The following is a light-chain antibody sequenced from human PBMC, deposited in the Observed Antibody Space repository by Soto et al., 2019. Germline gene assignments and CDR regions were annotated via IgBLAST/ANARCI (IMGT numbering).Light chain of an antibody. CDR3: PSYDSSLRGGV. Sequence: QSVLTQPPSVSGAPGQRVTISCTGSSSNIGAGYDVHWYQQLPGTAPKLLIYANTNRPSGVPDRFSGSKSGTSASLAITGLQAEDEADYYCPSYDSSLRGGVFGGGTKLTVL. V-gene: IGLV1-40*01. CDR2: ANT. CDR1: SSNIGAGYD. J-gene: IGLJ3*02.